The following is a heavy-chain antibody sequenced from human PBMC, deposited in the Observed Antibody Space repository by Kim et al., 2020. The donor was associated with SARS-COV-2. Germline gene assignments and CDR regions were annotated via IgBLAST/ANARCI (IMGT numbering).Heavy chain of an antibody. V-gene: IGHV3-33*01. CDR2: IWYDGSNK. CDR3: AREWGGVSSSWTPLDY. Sequence: GGSLRLSCAASGFTFSSYGMHWVRQAPGKGLEWVAVIWYDGSNKYYADSVKGRFTISRDNSKNTLYLQMNSLRAEDTAVYYCAREWGGVSSSWTPLDYWGQGTLVTVSS. D-gene: IGHD6-13*01. CDR1: GFTFSSYG. J-gene: IGHJ4*02.